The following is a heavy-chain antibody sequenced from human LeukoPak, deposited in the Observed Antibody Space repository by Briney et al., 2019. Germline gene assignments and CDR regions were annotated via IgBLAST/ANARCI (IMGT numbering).Heavy chain of an antibody. CDR1: GFDFRIYE. J-gene: IGHJ4*02. D-gene: IGHD4-17*01. V-gene: IGHV3-48*03. Sequence: PGGSLRLSCVASGFDFRIYEMNWVRQAPGRGLEWVSYIGSSGSTIYYADSVKGRFTISRDNAKNSLYLQMNSLRAEDTAVYYCARGDYEIDYWGQGTLVTVSS. CDR2: IGSSGSTI. CDR3: ARGDYEIDY.